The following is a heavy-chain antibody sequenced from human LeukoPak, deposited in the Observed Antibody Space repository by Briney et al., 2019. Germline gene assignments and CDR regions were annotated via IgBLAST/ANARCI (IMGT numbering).Heavy chain of an antibody. D-gene: IGHD3-3*01. CDR3: VRDEGVDRFGVVIEEYFDK. CDR1: GFIFSNYG. CDR2: IKQDTYEK. V-gene: IGHV3-7*01. J-gene: IGHJ4*02. Sequence: PGGSLRLSCAASGFIFSNYGMNWVRQAPGKGLEWVANIKQDTYEKYYVDSVKGRFTISRNNAKNSLYLQMNSLRAEDTAVYYCVRDEGVDRFGVVIEEYFDKWGQGSLVTVSS.